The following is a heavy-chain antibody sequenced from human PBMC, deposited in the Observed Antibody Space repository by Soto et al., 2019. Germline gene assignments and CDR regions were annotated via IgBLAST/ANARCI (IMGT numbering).Heavy chain of an antibody. V-gene: IGHV3-66*01. J-gene: IGHJ6*02. CDR3: ARGCGSTSCYGSYYYGMDV. CDR2: IYSGGST. Sequence: GGSLRLSCAASGFTVSSNYMSWVRQAPGKGLEWVSVIYSGGSTYYADSVKGRFTISRDNSKNTLYLQMNSLRAEDTAVYYCARGCGSTSCYGSYYYGMDVWGQGTTVTVSS. D-gene: IGHD2-2*01. CDR1: GFTVSSNY.